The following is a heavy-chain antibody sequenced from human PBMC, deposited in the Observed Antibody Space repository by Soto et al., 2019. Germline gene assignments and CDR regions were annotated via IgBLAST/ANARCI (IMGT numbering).Heavy chain of an antibody. D-gene: IGHD2-15*01. J-gene: IGHJ4*02. CDR1: GFTFSSYS. Sequence: EVQLLESGGGLVQPGGSLRLSCAASGFTFSSYSMNWARQAPGKGLEWISYISSSSRTIYYPDSVKGRFTISRDNAKNSLYLQMNSLRAEDTAVYYCARDKGRSPLDYWGQGTLVTVSS. CDR2: ISSSSRTI. CDR3: ARDKGRSPLDY. V-gene: IGHV3-48*01.